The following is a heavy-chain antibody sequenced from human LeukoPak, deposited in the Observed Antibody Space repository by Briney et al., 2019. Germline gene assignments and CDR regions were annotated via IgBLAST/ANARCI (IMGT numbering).Heavy chain of an antibody. CDR1: GGSISSYY. CDR3: ARLHPAPPPTYYYDSSGGTLDY. D-gene: IGHD3-22*01. V-gene: IGHV4-4*07. Sequence: SETLSLTCTVSGGSISSYYWSWIRQPAGKGLEWIGRIYTSGSTNYNPSLKSRVTMSVDTSKNQFSLKLSSVTAADTAVYYCARLHPAPPPTYYYDSSGGTLDYWGQGTLVTVSS. CDR2: IYTSGST. J-gene: IGHJ4*02.